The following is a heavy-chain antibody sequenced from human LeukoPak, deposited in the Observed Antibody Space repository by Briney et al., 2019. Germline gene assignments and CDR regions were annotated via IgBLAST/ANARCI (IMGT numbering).Heavy chain of an antibody. Sequence: ASVKVSFTASGYTFTSYYMHWVRQAPGQGLEWMGIINPSGGSTSYAQKFQGRVTMTRDTSTSTVYMELRSLRSDDTAVYYCARDVPDLDIVVVPPPLDYWGQGTLVTVSS. J-gene: IGHJ4*02. CDR1: GYTFTSYY. CDR2: INPSGGST. CDR3: ARDVPDLDIVVVPPPLDY. D-gene: IGHD2-2*01. V-gene: IGHV1-46*01.